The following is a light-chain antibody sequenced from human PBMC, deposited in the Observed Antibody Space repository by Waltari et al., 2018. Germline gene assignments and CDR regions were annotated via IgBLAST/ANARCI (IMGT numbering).Light chain of an antibody. CDR2: AAS. CDR1: QSVSSH. CDR3: QQRRNWPSGT. J-gene: IGKJ5*01. Sequence: EIGLTQSPAILSLSPGDRATLSCRASQSVSSHLAWYQQKPGQAPRLLIYAASNRATDIPARFSGNGSGTDFTLTISSLEPEDFAIYYCQQRRNWPSGTFDQGTRLEIK. V-gene: IGKV3-11*01.